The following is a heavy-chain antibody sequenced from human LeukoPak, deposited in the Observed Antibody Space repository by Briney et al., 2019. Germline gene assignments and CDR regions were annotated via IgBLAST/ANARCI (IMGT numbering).Heavy chain of an antibody. CDR2: ISGSGGST. D-gene: IGHD3-3*01. Sequence: PGGSLRLSCAASGFTFSDYYMSWIRQAPGKGLEWVSAISGSGGSTYYADSVKGRFTISRDNSKNTLYLQMNSLRAEDTAVYYCAKLPSYDFWSGSELDYWGQGTLVTVSS. CDR1: GFTFSDYY. V-gene: IGHV3-23*01. J-gene: IGHJ4*02. CDR3: AKLPSYDFWSGSELDY.